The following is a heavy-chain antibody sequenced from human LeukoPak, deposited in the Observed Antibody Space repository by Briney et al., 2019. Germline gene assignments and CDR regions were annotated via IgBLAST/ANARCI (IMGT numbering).Heavy chain of an antibody. CDR1: GFTFSSYS. V-gene: IGHV3-21*01. J-gene: IGHJ4*02. CDR3: ARDTPSTYYYDSSGYYGVGYFDY. CDR2: ISSSSSYI. D-gene: IGHD3-22*01. Sequence: GGSLRLSCAASGFTFSSYSMNWVRQAPGKGLEWVSSISSSSSYIYYADSVKGRFTISRDNAKNSLYLQMNSLRAEDTAVYYCARDTPSTYYYDSSGYYGVGYFDYWGQGTLVTVSS.